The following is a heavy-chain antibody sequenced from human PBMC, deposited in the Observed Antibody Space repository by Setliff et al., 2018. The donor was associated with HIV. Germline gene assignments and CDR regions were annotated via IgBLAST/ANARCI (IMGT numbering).Heavy chain of an antibody. J-gene: IGHJ3*02. Sequence: VASVKVSCKASGYIFTVYLMHWVRQAPGKGLEWMGGVIPIFTKAIYAQKFQGRVTITADESTSIAYMELTSLISEDTAVYYCVRVNYYDSSGYYSIDALDIWGHGTMVTVSS. CDR2: VIPIFTKA. CDR3: VRVNYYDSSGYYSIDALDI. CDR1: GYIFTVYL. D-gene: IGHD3-22*01. V-gene: IGHV1-69*13.